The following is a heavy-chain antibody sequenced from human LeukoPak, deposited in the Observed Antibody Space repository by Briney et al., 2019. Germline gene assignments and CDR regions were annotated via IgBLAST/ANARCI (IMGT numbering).Heavy chain of an antibody. D-gene: IGHD4-17*01. CDR1: GFTFSSYG. CDR3: ASGKDYGFDY. CDR2: IWYDGSNK. Sequence: GGSLRLSCAASGFTFSSYGMHWVRQAPGKGVEWVALIWYDGSNKYYADSVKGRFTISRDNSKNTLYLQMHSLRAEDTAVYYCASGKDYGFDYWGQGTLVTVSS. V-gene: IGHV3-33*01. J-gene: IGHJ4*02.